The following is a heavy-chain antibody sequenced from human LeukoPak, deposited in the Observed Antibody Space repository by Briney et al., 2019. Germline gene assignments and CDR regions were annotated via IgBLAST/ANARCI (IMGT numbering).Heavy chain of an antibody. CDR3: ASAAGPFDN. V-gene: IGHV3-30-3*01. Sequence: PGGSLRLSCAASGFTFSSYAMHWVRQAPGKGLEWVAVISYDGSNKYYADSVRGRFTISRDNSKNTLYLQMNSLRVEDTAVYYCASAAGPFDNWGQGTLVTVSS. J-gene: IGHJ4*02. D-gene: IGHD6-13*01. CDR2: ISYDGSNK. CDR1: GFTFSSYA.